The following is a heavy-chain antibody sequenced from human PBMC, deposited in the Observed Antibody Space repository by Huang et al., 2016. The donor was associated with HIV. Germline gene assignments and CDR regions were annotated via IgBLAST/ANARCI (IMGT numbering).Heavy chain of an antibody. CDR1: GFAFSDYG. V-gene: IGHV3-21*02. D-gene: IGHD2-2*01. CDR2: ISSDCNYI. J-gene: IGHJ4*02. CDR3: ARVDSAANMMGVDL. Sequence: EVQLVESGGGLVHPGGSLRLSCAVSGFAFSDYGMNWVRQAPGNGLEWVASISSDCNYIYYSDSVQGRFTISRDNAKNSLSLQINILGAEDTAVYYCARVDSAANMMGVDLWGRGTLVTVFS.